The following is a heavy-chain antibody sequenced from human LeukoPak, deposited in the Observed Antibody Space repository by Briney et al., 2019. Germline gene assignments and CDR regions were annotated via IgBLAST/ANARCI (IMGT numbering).Heavy chain of an antibody. Sequence: SVKVSCKASGGTFNSYAISWVRQAPGQGLEWLGGIIPIFDTANYSQKFQDRVTITADESTRTPYLEVSSLRSEDTAVYYCARGGRRYNILTGYYWYYFDYWGQGTRVTVSS. J-gene: IGHJ4*02. CDR1: GGTFNSYA. CDR2: IIPIFDTA. D-gene: IGHD3-9*01. CDR3: ARGGRRYNILTGYYWYYFDY. V-gene: IGHV1-69*13.